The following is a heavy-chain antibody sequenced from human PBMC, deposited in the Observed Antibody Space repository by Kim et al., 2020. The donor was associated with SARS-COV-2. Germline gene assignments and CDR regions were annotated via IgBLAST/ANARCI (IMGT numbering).Heavy chain of an antibody. J-gene: IGHJ4*02. CDR2: IYSGESDT. V-gene: IGHV5-51*01. CDR1: GYSFTSYW. CDR3: ARQARLFDY. Sequence: GESLKISCKGSGYSFTSYWIGWVRQMPGKGLEWMGIIYSGESDTRYSPSFQGQVNISAEQSITIAYLQWSSLKASVTAMYYRARQARLFDYWGQGTLVTVSS.